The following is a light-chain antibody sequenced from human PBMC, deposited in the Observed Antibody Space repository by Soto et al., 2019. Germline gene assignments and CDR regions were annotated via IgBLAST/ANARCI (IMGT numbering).Light chain of an antibody. Sequence: QSALTQPASVSGSPGQSITISCTETSSDVGSYNLVSWYQQHPGKTPNLMIYEGSKRPSGVSNRFSGSKSGNTASLTISGLQADDEADYYCCSYAGSSTYVFGTGTKVTVL. V-gene: IGLV2-23*01. J-gene: IGLJ1*01. CDR2: EGS. CDR3: CSYAGSSTYV. CDR1: SSDVGSYNL.